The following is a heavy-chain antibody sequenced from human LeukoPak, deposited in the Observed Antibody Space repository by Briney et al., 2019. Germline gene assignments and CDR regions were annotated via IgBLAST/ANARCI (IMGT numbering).Heavy chain of an antibody. J-gene: IGHJ5*02. CDR1: SYTFTSYG. CDR2: ISAYNGNT. D-gene: IGHD4-23*01. V-gene: IGHV1-18*01. Sequence: GASVKVSYKASSYTFTSYGISWVRQAPGQGLEWMGWISAYNGNTNYAQKLQGRVTMTEDTSTDTAYMELSSLRSEDTAVYYCAIFGGNPLNWFSPWGQGTLVIVSS. CDR3: AIFGGNPLNWFSP.